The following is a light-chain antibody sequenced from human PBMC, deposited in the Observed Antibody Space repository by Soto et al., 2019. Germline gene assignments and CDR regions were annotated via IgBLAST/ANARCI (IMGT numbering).Light chain of an antibody. J-gene: IGLJ1*01. V-gene: IGLV1-44*01. Sequence: QSVLTQPPSASETPGQRVTISCSGSSSNIGINTVDWFQQLPGTAPKLLIYNNNQRPSGVPDRFSGSKSGTSASLAISGLQSEDESDYYCAAWDDSLNGYVFGTGTKLNVL. CDR1: SSNIGINT. CDR3: AAWDDSLNGYV. CDR2: NNN.